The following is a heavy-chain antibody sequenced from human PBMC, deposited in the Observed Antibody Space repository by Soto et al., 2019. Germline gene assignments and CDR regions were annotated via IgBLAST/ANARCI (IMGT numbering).Heavy chain of an antibody. Sequence: GGSLRLSCAASGFTFSSYGMHWVRQAPGKGLEWVAVIWYDGSNKYYADSVKGRFTISRDNSKNTLYLQMNSLRAEDTAVYYCARSIAADAADDDAFDIWGQGTMVTVSS. CDR1: GFTFSSYG. CDR2: IWYDGSNK. D-gene: IGHD6-13*01. J-gene: IGHJ3*02. V-gene: IGHV3-33*01. CDR3: ARSIAADAADDDAFDI.